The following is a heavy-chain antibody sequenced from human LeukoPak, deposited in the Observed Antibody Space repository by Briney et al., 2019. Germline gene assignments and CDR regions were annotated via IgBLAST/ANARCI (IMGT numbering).Heavy chain of an antibody. D-gene: IGHD2-8*01. Sequence: ASVKVSCKASGYSFIDYHIHWVRQAPGQGLECMGWISPRSGATKYYIERFQGRFTMTRDTSISTACMELSGLTYDDTAMYFCARDVIMGGSQGWFDPWGQGTLVTVSS. CDR2: ISPRSGAT. CDR1: GYSFIDYH. CDR3: ARDVIMGGSQGWFDP. J-gene: IGHJ5*02. V-gene: IGHV1-2*02.